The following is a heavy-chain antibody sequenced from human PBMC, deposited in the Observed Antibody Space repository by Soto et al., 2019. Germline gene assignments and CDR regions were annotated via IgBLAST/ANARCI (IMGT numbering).Heavy chain of an antibody. Sequence: EVQLVESGGGLVKPGGSLRLSSAASGFTFSSYWMHWVRQAPGKGLVWVSRINSDGSSTSYADSVKGRFTISRDNAKNTLYLQMNSLRAEDTAVYYCARGGSLNWYFDLWGRGTLVTVSS. D-gene: IGHD1-26*01. J-gene: IGHJ2*01. V-gene: IGHV3-74*01. CDR2: INSDGSST. CDR3: ARGGSLNWYFDL. CDR1: GFTFSSYW.